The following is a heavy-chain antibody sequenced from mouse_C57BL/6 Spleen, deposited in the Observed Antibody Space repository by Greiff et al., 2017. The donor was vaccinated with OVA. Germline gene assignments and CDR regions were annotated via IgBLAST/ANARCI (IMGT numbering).Heavy chain of an antibody. V-gene: IGHV10-3*01. CDR2: IRSKSSNYAT. D-gene: IGHD4-1*01. CDR3: GRDLNWVAMDY. J-gene: IGHJ4*01. Sequence: DVMLVESGGGLVQPKGSSKLSCAASGFTFNTYAMHWVRQAPGQGLEWVARIRSKSSNYATYYADSVKDRFTISRDDSQSMLYLQMNNLKTEDTAMYYCGRDLNWVAMDYWGQGTSVTVSS. CDR1: GFTFNTYA.